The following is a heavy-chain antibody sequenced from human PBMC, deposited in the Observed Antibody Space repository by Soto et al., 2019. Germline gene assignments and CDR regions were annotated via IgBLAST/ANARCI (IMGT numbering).Heavy chain of an antibody. CDR1: GFTFSSYA. J-gene: IGHJ6*02. Sequence: GGSLRLSCAASGFTFSSYAMSWVRQAPGKGLEWVSAISGSGGSTYYADSVKGRFTISRDNSKNTLYLQMNSLRAEDTAVYYCAKYDTSYYYDSSCYFYYYYGMDVWGQGTTVTVSS. CDR3: AKYDTSYYYDSSCYFYYYYGMDV. CDR2: ISGSGGST. V-gene: IGHV3-23*01. D-gene: IGHD3-22*01.